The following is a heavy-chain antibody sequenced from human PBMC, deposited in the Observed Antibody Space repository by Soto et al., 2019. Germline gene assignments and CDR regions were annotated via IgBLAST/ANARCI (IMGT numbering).Heavy chain of an antibody. J-gene: IGHJ6*02. Sequence: GGSLRLSCAASGFTFSSYCMHWVRQAPGKGLEWVAVISYDGSNKYYADSVKGRFTISRDNSKNTLYLQVNSLRAEDTAVYYCAKGSRRPLAVDYYYYGMDVWGQGTTVTVSS. CDR3: AKGSRRPLAVDYYYYGMDV. CDR2: ISYDGSNK. CDR1: GFTFSSYC. D-gene: IGHD3-10*01. V-gene: IGHV3-30*18.